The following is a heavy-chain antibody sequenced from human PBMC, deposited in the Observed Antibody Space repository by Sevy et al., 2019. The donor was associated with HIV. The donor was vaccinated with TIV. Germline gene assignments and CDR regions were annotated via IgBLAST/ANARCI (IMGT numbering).Heavy chain of an antibody. J-gene: IGHJ4*02. CDR3: AGRRVGDFWSGSVRGPWAGGPLFDY. V-gene: IGHV3-23*01. CDR1: GFTLSSYV. D-gene: IGHD3-3*01. Sequence: GGSLRLSCAASGFTLSSYVMSWVRHSPGKGLEWVSTISHTSESSNYADSVKGRFTISRDNSKNTLYRQMNSLRVEDKAVYYCAGRRVGDFWSGSVRGPWAGGPLFDYWGQGTLVTVSS. CDR2: ISHTSESS.